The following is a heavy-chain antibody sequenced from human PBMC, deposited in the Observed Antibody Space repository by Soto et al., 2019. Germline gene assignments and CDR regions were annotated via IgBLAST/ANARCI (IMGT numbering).Heavy chain of an antibody. CDR2: ISYDGSNK. V-gene: IGHV3-30*18. D-gene: IGHD6-19*01. J-gene: IGHJ4*02. CDR1: GFTFSSYG. Sequence: QVQLVESGGGVVQPGRSLRLSCAASGFTFSSYGMHWVRQAPGKGLEWVAVISYDGSNKYYADSVKGRFTISRDNSKNSLYRQMNSLRAEDTAVYYCAKVLLSGWYGGANFGYWGQGTLVTVSS. CDR3: AKVLLSGWYGGANFGY.